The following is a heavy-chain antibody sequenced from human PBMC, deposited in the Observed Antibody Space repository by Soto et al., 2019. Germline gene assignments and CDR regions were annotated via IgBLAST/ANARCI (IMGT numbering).Heavy chain of an antibody. J-gene: IGHJ5*02. CDR2: ISYDGSNK. CDR1: GFTFSSYA. D-gene: IGHD6-13*01. CDR3: ARDKAIAAAGTSWFDP. Sequence: QVQLVESGGGVVQPGRSLRLSCAASGFTFSSYAMHWVRQAPGKGLEWVAVISYDGSNKYYADSVKGRFTISRDNSKNTLYLQMNSLRAEDTAVYYCARDKAIAAAGTSWFDPWGQGTLVTVSS. V-gene: IGHV3-30-3*01.